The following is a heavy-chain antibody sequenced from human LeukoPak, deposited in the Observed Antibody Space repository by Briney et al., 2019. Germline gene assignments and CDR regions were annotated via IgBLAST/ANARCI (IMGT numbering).Heavy chain of an antibody. V-gene: IGHV4-34*01. Sequence: SETLSLPCAVYGGSFSGYYWSWIRQPPGKGLEWIGEINHSGSTNYNPSLKSRVTISVDTSKNQFSLKLSSVTAADTAVYYCARGAWGEVIVVVPAAIWEPLFDYWAERTVVTVSS. CDR1: GGSFSGYY. D-gene: IGHD2-2*01. J-gene: IGHJ4*02. CDR3: ARGAWGEVIVVVPAAIWEPLFDY. CDR2: INHSGST.